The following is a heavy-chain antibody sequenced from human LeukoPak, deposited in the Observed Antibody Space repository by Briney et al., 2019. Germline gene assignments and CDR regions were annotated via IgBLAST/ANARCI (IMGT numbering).Heavy chain of an antibody. CDR2: ISAYNGNT. J-gene: IGHJ4*02. Sequence: ASVKVSCKASGYTFTSYGISWVRQAPGQGLEWMGWISAYNGNTNYAQKLQGRVTMTTDTSTSTAYMELRSLRSDDTAVYYCARDSAGDSSGYYYEPFDYWGQGTLVTVSS. CDR3: ARDSAGDSSGYYYEPFDY. D-gene: IGHD3-22*01. CDR1: GYTFTSYG. V-gene: IGHV1-18*01.